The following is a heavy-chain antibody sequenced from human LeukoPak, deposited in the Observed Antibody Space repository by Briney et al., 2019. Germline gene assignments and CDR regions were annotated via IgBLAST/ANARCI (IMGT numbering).Heavy chain of an antibody. Sequence: SGGSLRLSCAASGFTFSSIAMNWVRQAPGKGLEWVSTISGSGGGTYYADSVKGRFTISRDDSKNTLYLQMNSLRADDTAVYYCAKDLGRYRNNFFDYWGQGNLVTVSS. V-gene: IGHV3-23*01. J-gene: IGHJ4*02. CDR1: GFTFSSIA. CDR3: AKDLGRYRNNFFDY. D-gene: IGHD1-26*01. CDR2: ISGSGGGT.